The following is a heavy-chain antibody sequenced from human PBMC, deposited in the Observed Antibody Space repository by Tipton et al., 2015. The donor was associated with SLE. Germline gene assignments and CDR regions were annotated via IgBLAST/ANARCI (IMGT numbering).Heavy chain of an antibody. CDR1: GGSISSSSYY. Sequence: TLSLTCTVSGGSISSSSYYWGWIRQPPGKGLEWIGSIYYSGSTYYNPSLKSRITISVDTSKNQFPLKLSPLTAADTAVYYFAPSIAARPRDWYFDLWGRGTLVTVSS. J-gene: IGHJ2*01. D-gene: IGHD6-6*01. CDR2: IYYSGST. CDR3: APSIAARPRDWYFDL. V-gene: IGHV4-39*01.